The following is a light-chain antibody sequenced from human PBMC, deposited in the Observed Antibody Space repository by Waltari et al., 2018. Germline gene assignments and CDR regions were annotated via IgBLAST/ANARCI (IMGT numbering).Light chain of an antibody. J-gene: IGKJ4*01. Sequence: DIQMTQSPSSASPSVGDRVSISCRASQDVSTCLAWYQQKPGKPPNLLIYGSSTLQSGIPSRFSSSGSGTDFTLTINRLQPEDFASYCCQQTDSFPLTFGGGTKVEIK. CDR3: QQTDSFPLT. V-gene: IGKV1-12*01. CDR1: QDVSTC. CDR2: GSS.